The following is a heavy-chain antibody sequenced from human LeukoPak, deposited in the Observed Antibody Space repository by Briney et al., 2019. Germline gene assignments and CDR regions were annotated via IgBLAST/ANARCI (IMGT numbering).Heavy chain of an antibody. Sequence: ASVKVSCKASGYTFTSYGISWLRQAPGQGPEWMGWISAYNGNTNYAQKLQGRVTMTTDTSTSTAYMELRSLRSDDTAVYYCARERYDSSGYYSPGHWFDPWGQGTLVTVSS. CDR3: ARERYDSSGYYSPGHWFDP. V-gene: IGHV1-18*01. CDR1: GYTFTSYG. J-gene: IGHJ5*02. CDR2: ISAYNGNT. D-gene: IGHD3-22*01.